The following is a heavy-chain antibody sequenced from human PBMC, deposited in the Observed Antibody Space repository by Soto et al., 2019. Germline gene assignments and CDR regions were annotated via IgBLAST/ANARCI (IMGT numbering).Heavy chain of an antibody. Sequence: SGGSLRLSCAASGFIFSSYGMHWVRQAPGRGLEWVAAISYHGKTIYYADSVKGRFTISRDNSRKTLDLQMSSLRPEDTAVYYCTKDPHFDYWGQGTLVTVSS. V-gene: IGHV3-30*18. CDR2: ISYHGKTI. CDR3: TKDPHFDY. J-gene: IGHJ4*02. CDR1: GFIFSSYG.